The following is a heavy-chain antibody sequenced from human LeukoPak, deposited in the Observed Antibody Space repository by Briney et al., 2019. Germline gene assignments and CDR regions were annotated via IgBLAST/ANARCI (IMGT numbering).Heavy chain of an antibody. CDR2: IKQDGSEK. CDR1: GFTFSNYW. J-gene: IGHJ4*02. Sequence: RGGSLRLSCAASGFTFSNYWMSWVRQAPGKGLEWVANIKQDGSEKYYVDSVKGRFTISRDNAKNSLFLQMNSLRAEDTAVYYCARVLQYSSGGSCYAAFFDYWGQGTLVTVSS. CDR3: ARVLQYSSGGSCYAAFFDY. V-gene: IGHV3-7*01. D-gene: IGHD2-15*01.